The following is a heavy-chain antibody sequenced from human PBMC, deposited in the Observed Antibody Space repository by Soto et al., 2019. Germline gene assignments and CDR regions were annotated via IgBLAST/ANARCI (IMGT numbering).Heavy chain of an antibody. CDR1: SGSISTANW. J-gene: IGHJ4*02. D-gene: IGHD2-15*01. CDR2: IYHSGCT. V-gene: IGHV4-4*02. CDR3: ARRGGGVVLAATTPFNY. Sequence: QVPLQESGPRLVRPSGTLSLTCTVSSGSISTANWWRWVRQPPGRGLEWIGEIYHSGCTNYNLSLKSRVTLSVDKSKNQFSLRLSSVTAADTATYYCARRGGGVVLAATTPFNYWGQGTLVTVSS.